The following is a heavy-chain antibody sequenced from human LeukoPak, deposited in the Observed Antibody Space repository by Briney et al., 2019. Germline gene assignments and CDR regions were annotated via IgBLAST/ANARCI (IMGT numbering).Heavy chain of an antibody. V-gene: IGHV3-30*03. CDR1: GFTFSSYS. CDR3: ARDRISGGGWSPGVDL. CDR2: ISYDGSNK. Sequence: PGGSLRLSCAASGFTFSSYSMNWVRQAPGKGLEWVAVISYDGSNKYYTDSVKGRFTISRDNSKNTLYLEMNSLRAEDTAVYYCARDRISGGGWSPGVDLWGQGTLVAVST. D-gene: IGHD6-19*01. J-gene: IGHJ4*02.